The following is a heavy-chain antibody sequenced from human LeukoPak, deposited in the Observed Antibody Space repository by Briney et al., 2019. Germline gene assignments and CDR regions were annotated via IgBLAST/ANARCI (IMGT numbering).Heavy chain of an antibody. CDR3: ARVYFVAAAGTGAFDI. D-gene: IGHD6-13*01. V-gene: IGHV1-18*01. CDR2: ISAYNGNT. CDR1: GYTFTSYG. J-gene: IGHJ3*02. Sequence: ASVKVSCKASGYTFTSYGTSWVRQAPGQGLEWMGWISAYNGNTNYAQKLQGRVTMTTDTSTSTAYMELRSLRSDDTAVYYCARVYFVAAAGTGAFDIWGQGTMVTVSS.